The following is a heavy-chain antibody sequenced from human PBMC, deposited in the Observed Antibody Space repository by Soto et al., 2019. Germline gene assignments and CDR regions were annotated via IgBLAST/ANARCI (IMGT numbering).Heavy chain of an antibody. CDR2: IKQDGSEK. CDR3: ERENFWSGYYYYYGMDV. J-gene: IGHJ6*02. V-gene: IGHV3-7*03. Sequence: GGSLRLSCAASGFTFSSYWMSWVRQAPGKGLEWVANIKQDGSEKYYVDSVKGRFTISRDNAKNSLYLQMNSLRAEDTAVYYCERENFWSGYYYYYGMDVWGEGTTVTVS. CDR1: GFTFSSYW. D-gene: IGHD3-3*01.